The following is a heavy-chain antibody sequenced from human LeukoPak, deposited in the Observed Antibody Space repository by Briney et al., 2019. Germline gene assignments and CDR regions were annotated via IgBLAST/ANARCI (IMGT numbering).Heavy chain of an antibody. CDR3: ARGTIFGVVIVSY. CDR1: GFTFSSYW. J-gene: IGHJ4*02. D-gene: IGHD3-3*01. CDR2: IKQDGSEK. Sequence: GGSLRLSCAASGFTFSSYWMSWVRQAPGKGLEWVANIKQDGSEKYYVDSVKGRFTISRDNAKNSLYLQMNSLRAEDTAVYYCARGTIFGVVIVSYWGQGTLVTVSS. V-gene: IGHV3-7*01.